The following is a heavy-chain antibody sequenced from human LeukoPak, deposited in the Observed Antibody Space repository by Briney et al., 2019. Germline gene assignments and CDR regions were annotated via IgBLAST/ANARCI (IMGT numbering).Heavy chain of an antibody. CDR3: ARDSKTSSLADP. J-gene: IGHJ5*02. CDR1: GYTFTSYY. D-gene: IGHD2-2*01. Sequence: GASVKVSCKASGYTFTSYYIHWVRQAPGQGLEWMGIINPSGGSASYALKFEGRVTMTRDTSTSTVYMELSSLRAEDTAVYYCARDSKTSSLADPWGQGTLVTVSS. V-gene: IGHV1-46*01. CDR2: INPSGGSA.